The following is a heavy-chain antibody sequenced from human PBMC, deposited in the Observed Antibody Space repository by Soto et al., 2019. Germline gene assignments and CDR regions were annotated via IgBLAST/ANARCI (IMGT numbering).Heavy chain of an antibody. J-gene: IGHJ4*02. V-gene: IGHV3-23*01. CDR3: ARVTSGYFSEHFDY. CDR1: GSTFGSFA. CDR2: ISGSGGST. Sequence: GGSLRLSCAASGSTFGSFAMSWVRQAPGKGLEWVSAISGSGGSTYYADSVKGRFTISRDNSKNTLYLQMNSLRAEDTAVYYCARVTSGYFSEHFDYWGQGTLVTVSS. D-gene: IGHD3-22*01.